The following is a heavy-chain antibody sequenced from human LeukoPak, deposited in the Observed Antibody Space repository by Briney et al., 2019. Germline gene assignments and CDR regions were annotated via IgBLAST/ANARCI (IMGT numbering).Heavy chain of an antibody. CDR1: GGSFSGYY. Sequence: PTETLSLTCAVYGGSFSGYYWGWIRQPPGKGLEWIGSIYYSGSTYYNPSLKSRVTISVDTSKNQFSLKLSSVTAADTAVYYCARGDDRRTAFDIWGQGTMVTVSS. CDR3: ARGDDRRTAFDI. J-gene: IGHJ3*02. CDR2: IYYSGST. D-gene: IGHD3-16*01. V-gene: IGHV4-34*01.